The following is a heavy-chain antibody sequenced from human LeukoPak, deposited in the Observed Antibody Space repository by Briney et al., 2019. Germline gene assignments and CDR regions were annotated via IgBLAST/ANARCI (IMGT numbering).Heavy chain of an antibody. J-gene: IGHJ4*02. Sequence: QPGRSLRLSCAASGFTFSSYGMHWVRPAPGKGLEWVAVIWYDGSNKYYADSVKGRFTISRDNSKNTLYLQMNSLRAEDTATYYCASQVYDDHSYWGQGTLVTVSS. D-gene: IGHD3-16*01. V-gene: IGHV3-33*01. CDR2: IWYDGSNK. CDR3: ASQVYDDHSY. CDR1: GFTFSSYG.